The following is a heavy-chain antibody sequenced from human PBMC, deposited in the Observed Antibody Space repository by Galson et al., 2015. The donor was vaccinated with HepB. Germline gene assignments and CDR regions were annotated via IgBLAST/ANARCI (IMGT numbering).Heavy chain of an antibody. CDR2: IIPIFGTA. J-gene: IGHJ6*02. D-gene: IGHD2-2*01. CDR3: ARDCSSTSCYDYYYYGMDV. V-gene: IGHV1-69*13. CDR1: GGTFSSYA. Sequence: SVKVSCKASGGTFSSYAISWVRQAPGQGLEWMGGIIPIFGTANYAQKFQGRVTITADESTSTAYMELSSLRSEDTAVYYCARDCSSTSCYDYYYYGMDVWGQGTTVTVSS.